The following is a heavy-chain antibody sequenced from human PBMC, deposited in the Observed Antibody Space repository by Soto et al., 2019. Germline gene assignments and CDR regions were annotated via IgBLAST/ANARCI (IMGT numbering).Heavy chain of an antibody. D-gene: IGHD3-10*01. CDR2: IYHSGST. J-gene: IGHJ6*02. CDR3: AGIRTYYYGSGSSVGYYYGMDV. Sequence: SETLSLTCVISYYSITSDSYWGWIRQPPGKGLEWIATIYHSGSTYYNPSLKSRVTISVDASKNQFSLRLSSVTAADTAVYYCAGIRTYYYGSGSSVGYYYGMDVWGQGTTVTVSS. CDR1: YYSITSDSY. V-gene: IGHV4-38-2*01.